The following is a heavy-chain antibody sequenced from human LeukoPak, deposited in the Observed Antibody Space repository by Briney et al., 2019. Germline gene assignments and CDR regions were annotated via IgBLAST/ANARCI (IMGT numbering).Heavy chain of an antibody. D-gene: IGHD6-19*01. V-gene: IGHV3-21*01. Sequence: PGGSLRLSCAASGFTFSDYSMNWVRQAPGKGLEWVSSISSSSSYIYYADSVKGRFTISRDNAKNSLYLQMNSLRAEDTAVYYCARDGHWIAVAGTFLGYWGQGTLVTVSS. CDR3: ARDGHWIAVAGTFLGY. CDR1: GFTFSDYS. J-gene: IGHJ4*02. CDR2: ISSSSSYI.